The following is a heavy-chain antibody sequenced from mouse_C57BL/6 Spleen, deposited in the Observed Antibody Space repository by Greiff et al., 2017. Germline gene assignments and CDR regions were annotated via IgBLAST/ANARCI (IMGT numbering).Heavy chain of an antibody. D-gene: IGHD2-4*01. CDR2: IDPEDGET. CDR3: ARRVIYYDYDEDFAY. V-gene: IGHV14-2*01. J-gene: IGHJ3*01. Sequence: EVKLMESGAELVKPGASVKLSCTASGFNIKDYYMHWVKQRTEQGLEWIGRIDPEDGETKYAPKFQGKATITADTSSNTAYLQLSSLTSEDTAVYYCARRVIYYDYDEDFAYWGQGTLVTVSA. CDR1: GFNIKDYY.